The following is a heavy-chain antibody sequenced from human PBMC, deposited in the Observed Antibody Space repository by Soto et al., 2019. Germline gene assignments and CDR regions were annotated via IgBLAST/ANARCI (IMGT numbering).Heavy chain of an antibody. J-gene: IGHJ4*02. V-gene: IGHV3-23*01. CDR1: GFTFATYV. CDR2: MTGNGEYT. CDR3: ARRYSGSCFDS. Sequence: EVQLLESGGGLVQPGGSLRLSCAASGFTFATYVMSWVRQAPGKGLECVSTMTGNGEYTYHADSVRGRFTISRDNSKNTLYLQMSSLRAEDTAVYCCARRYSGSCFDSWGQGALVTVSS. D-gene: IGHD1-26*01.